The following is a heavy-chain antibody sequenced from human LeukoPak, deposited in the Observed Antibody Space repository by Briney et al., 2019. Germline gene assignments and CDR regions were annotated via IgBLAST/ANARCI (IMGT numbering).Heavy chain of an antibody. J-gene: IGHJ4*02. Sequence: GESLKISCKGSGYSFTNYWIGWGRQMPGKRLEWMGTIYPGDSDTRYSPSFQGQVTITADKSVNTAYLQWNSLKASDTAMFYCARLGLESYGNSGYYYLDYWGQGALVTVSS. CDR2: IYPGDSDT. D-gene: IGHD3-22*01. V-gene: IGHV5-51*01. CDR3: ARLGLESYGNSGYYYLDY. CDR1: GYSFTNYW.